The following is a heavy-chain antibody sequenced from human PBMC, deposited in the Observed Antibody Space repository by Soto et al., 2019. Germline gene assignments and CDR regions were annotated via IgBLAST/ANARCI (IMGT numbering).Heavy chain of an antibody. CDR2: IYSGGAT. CDR1: GFAVTSSY. D-gene: IGHD1-26*01. CDR3: ARGRVGSTTCFDY. Sequence: GGSLRLSCAASGFAVTSSYMTWVRQAPGKGLEWVSLIYSGGATYYPDSVKGRFTISRDNSKNTLYLQLSSLRAEDTAVYYCARGRVGSTTCFDYWGQGTLVTVSS. J-gene: IGHJ4*02. V-gene: IGHV3-53*01.